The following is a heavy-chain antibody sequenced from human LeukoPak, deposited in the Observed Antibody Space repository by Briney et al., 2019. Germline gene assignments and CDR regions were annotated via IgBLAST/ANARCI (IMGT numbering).Heavy chain of an antibody. J-gene: IGHJ4*02. V-gene: IGHV3-74*01. CDR2: IKSDGSST. D-gene: IGHD6-13*01. CDR3: ARDRSYSSDY. Sequence: GGPLRLSCAASGFTFSSYWMHWVRQAPGKGLVWVSLIKSDGSSTSYADSVKGRFTISRDNAKNTLYLQMNSLRADDTAVYYCARDRSYSSDYWGQGTLVTVSS. CDR1: GFTFSSYW.